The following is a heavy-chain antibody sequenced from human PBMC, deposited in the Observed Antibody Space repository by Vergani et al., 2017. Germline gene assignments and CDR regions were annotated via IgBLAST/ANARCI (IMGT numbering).Heavy chain of an antibody. CDR3: AKGGSNYVDDGMDV. CDR1: GFTFDDYA. CDR2: ISWNSGSI. V-gene: IGHV3-9*01. J-gene: IGHJ6*02. Sequence: EVQLVESGGGLVQPGRSLRLSCAASGFTFDDYAMHWVRQAPGKGLEWVSGISWNSGSIGYADSVKGRFTISRDNAKNSLYLQMNSLRAEDTALYYCAKGGSNYVDDGMDVWGQGTTVTVSS. D-gene: IGHD4-11*01.